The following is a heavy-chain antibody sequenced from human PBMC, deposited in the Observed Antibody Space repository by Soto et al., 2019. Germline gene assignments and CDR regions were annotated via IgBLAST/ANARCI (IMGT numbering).Heavy chain of an antibody. D-gene: IGHD2-2*01. CDR1: GLSLTNGRLG. Sequence: PTLVNPTETLTLTCTVSGLSLTNGRLGVSWIRQPPGKALEWLAHIFSNDDKSYSTSLKSRLTISKDISRSQVVLTMTNMDPVDSATYYCALIKDCSRADCYLASFDPWGQGTLVTVSS. CDR3: ALIKDCSRADCYLASFDP. V-gene: IGHV2-26*01. J-gene: IGHJ5*02. CDR2: IFSNDDK.